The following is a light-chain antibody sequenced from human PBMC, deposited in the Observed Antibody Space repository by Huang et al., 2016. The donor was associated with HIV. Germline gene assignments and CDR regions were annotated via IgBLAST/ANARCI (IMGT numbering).Light chain of an antibody. V-gene: IGKV3-20*01. CDR2: GAS. CDR3: QHYGSSPFT. J-gene: IGKJ3*01. Sequence: DIVLTQSPGTLSLSPGERATLSCRASQSVSSSYLGWYQQKPGQAPRLLIYGASSRASGIPDRFSGSGSGTDFTLTISRLEPEDFAVYYCQHYGSSPFTFGPGTKVDIK. CDR1: QSVSSSY.